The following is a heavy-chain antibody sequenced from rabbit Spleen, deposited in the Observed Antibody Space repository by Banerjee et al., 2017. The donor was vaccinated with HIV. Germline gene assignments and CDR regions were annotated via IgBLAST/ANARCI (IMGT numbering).Heavy chain of an antibody. D-gene: IGHD7-1*01. CDR1: GFSFSRSYD. CDR3: AREGPRSTFAFDL. Sequence: QQVVESGGGLVKPGASLTLTCTASGFSFSRSYDMCWVRQAPGKGLEWIGCIYTGNGKNYYAGWAKGRFTISKTSSTTVTLQMTSLTAADTAIYFCAREGPRSTFAFDLWGPGTLVTVS. CDR2: IYTGNGKN. J-gene: IGHJ6*01. V-gene: IGHV1S40*01.